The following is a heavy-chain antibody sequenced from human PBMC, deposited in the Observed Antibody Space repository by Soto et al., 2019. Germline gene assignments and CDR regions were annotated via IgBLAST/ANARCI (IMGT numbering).Heavy chain of an antibody. D-gene: IGHD6-25*01. CDR1: GGSVSSGSYY. Sequence: SETLSLTCTVSGGSVSSGSYYWSWIRQPPGKGLEWIGYIYYSGGTNYNPSLKSRVTISVDTSKNQFSLKLSSVTAADTAVYYGAGGGRGSSANWGQGTLVTVSS. V-gene: IGHV4-61*01. CDR2: IYYSGGT. CDR3: AGGGRGSSAN. J-gene: IGHJ4*02.